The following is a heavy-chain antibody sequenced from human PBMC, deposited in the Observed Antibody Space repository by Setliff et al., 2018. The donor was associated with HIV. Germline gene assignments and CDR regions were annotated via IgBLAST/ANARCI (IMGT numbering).Heavy chain of an antibody. V-gene: IGHV4-4*09. CDR3: AREHCSGGSCNGFDI. CDR1: GGSISSYY. CDR2: IYISGTT. J-gene: IGHJ3*02. D-gene: IGHD2-15*01. Sequence: SETLSLTCTVSGGSISSYYWSWIRQPPGKGLEWIAYIYISGTTNYNPSLKSRVTISLDTSRNQFSLKLGSVTAADTAMYYCAREHCSGGSCNGFDIWGQGTMVTVSS.